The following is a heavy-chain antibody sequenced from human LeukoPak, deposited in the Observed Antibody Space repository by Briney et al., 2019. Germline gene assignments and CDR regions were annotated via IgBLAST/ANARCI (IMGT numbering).Heavy chain of an antibody. V-gene: IGHV4-39*01. CDR2: IYYSGST. D-gene: IGHD3-10*01. CDR1: GGSIISSSRY. J-gene: IGHJ5*02. CDR3: ARNKYYYGLGNYGVPNWFDP. Sequence: TLSLTCTVSGGSIISSSRYWGWIRQPPGKGLEWIGSIYYSGSTYYNPSLKSRVTISVDTSKNQFSLKLSSVTATDTAVYYCARNKYYYGLGNYGVPNWFDPWGQGTLVTVSS.